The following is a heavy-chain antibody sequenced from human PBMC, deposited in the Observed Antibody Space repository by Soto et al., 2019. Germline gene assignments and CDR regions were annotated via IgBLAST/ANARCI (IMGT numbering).Heavy chain of an antibody. CDR3: ARWYYDFWSGYPLDYGMDV. D-gene: IGHD3-3*01. V-gene: IGHV1-2*02. CDR2: INPNSGGT. CDR1: GYTFTGYH. J-gene: IGHJ6*02. Sequence: GASVTVSCQASGYTFTGYHMHWVRQAPGQAREWMGWINPNSGGTNYAQKVQGRVTMTRDTTISTAYMELSRLRSDDTAVYYCARWYYDFWSGYPLDYGMDVWGQGTMVTVSS.